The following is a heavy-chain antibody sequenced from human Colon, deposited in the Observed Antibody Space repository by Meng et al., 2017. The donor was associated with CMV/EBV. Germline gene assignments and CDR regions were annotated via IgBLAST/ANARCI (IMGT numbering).Heavy chain of an antibody. J-gene: IGHJ3*02. D-gene: IGHD3-10*01. CDR2: ISSGGSDI. V-gene: IGHV3-21*01. Sequence: GESLKISCAASGFTFSSYNMNWVRQAPGKGLEWVSSISSGGSDIYYADSVKGRFTISRDNAKNSLYLQMNSRRAEDTAMYYCAREVFPGTVGFDIWGQGTMVTVSS. CDR1: GFTFSSYN. CDR3: AREVFPGTVGFDI.